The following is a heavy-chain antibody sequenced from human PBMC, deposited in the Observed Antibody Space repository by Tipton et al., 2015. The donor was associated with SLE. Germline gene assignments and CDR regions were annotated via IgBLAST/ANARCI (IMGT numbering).Heavy chain of an antibody. CDR2: INHSGST. CDR1: NGSISSLYDY. J-gene: IGHJ6*02. V-gene: IGHV4-39*01. Sequence: LRLSCIVSNGSISSLYDYWGWVRQPPGKGLEWIGEINHSGSTNYNPSLKSRVTISVDTSKNQFSLKLSSLTAADTALYFCARHLGAARSPWYYFYGMDVWGQGTTVTVSS. CDR3: ARHLGAARSPWYYFYGMDV. D-gene: IGHD6-6*01.